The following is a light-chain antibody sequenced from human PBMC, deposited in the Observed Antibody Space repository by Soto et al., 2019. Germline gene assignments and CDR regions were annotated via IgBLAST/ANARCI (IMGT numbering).Light chain of an antibody. Sequence: SQNIGSRLAWYQQKPDEAPKLLIYDASSLESGVPLRFGGSGSGTDFTLIISSLQPDDFATYYCQQCNTPFTFGGGTKVDIK. CDR3: QQCNTPFT. J-gene: IGKJ4*01. CDR2: DAS. V-gene: IGKV1-5*01. CDR1: QNIGSR.